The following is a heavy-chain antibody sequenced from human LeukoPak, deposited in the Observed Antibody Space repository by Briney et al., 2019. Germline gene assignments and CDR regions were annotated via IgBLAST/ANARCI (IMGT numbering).Heavy chain of an antibody. CDR2: IKQDGSER. V-gene: IGHV3-7*01. D-gene: IGHD3-10*01. CDR1: GFTFRGFS. Sequence: GGSLRLSCAASGFTFRGFSMSWVRQSPTKGLQWVANIKQDGSERYYVDSVKGRFTISRDIAKNSLSLQMNNLRVEDTAVYYCARAGSHWHYVYWGQGTVVTVSS. J-gene: IGHJ4*02. CDR3: ARAGSHWHYVY.